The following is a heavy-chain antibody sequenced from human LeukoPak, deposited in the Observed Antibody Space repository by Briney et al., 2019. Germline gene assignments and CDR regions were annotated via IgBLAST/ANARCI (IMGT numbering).Heavy chain of an antibody. J-gene: IGHJ4*02. V-gene: IGHV3-7*01. CDR2: IKQDGSEK. D-gene: IGHD3-3*01. CDR3: AEWSGLDY. Sequence: GGSLRLSCAASGLTFSSYWMSWVRRAPGKGLEWVANIKQDGSEKYYVDSVKGRFTISRDNAKNSLYLQMNSLRAEDTAVYYCAEWSGLDYWGQGTLVTVSS. CDR1: GLTFSSYW.